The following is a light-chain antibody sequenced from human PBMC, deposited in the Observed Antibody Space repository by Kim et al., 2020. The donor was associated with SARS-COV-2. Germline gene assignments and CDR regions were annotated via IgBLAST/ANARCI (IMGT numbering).Light chain of an antibody. V-gene: IGLV2-18*02. CDR3: SSYTSSSTLGV. J-gene: IGLJ2*01. CDR2: EVS. Sequence: QSVTISCTGTSRDVGSYNRVSWYQQPPGTAPKLMIYEVSNRPSGVPDRFSGSKSGNTASLTISGLQAEDEADYYCSSYTSSSTLGVFGGGTQLTVL. CDR1: SRDVGSYNR.